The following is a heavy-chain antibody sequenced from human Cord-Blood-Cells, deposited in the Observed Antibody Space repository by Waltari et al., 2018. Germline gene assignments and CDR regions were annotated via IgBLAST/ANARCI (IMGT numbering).Heavy chain of an antibody. CDR2: IKNRGST. CDR3: ARGIRRAYYGSGSQYYFDY. J-gene: IGHJ4*02. D-gene: IGHD3-10*01. V-gene: IGHV4-34*01. CDR1: GGSFSGYY. Sequence: QVQLQQWGAGLLKPSETLSLTCAVYGGSFSGYYWSWIRQPPGKGLEWIGEIKNRGSTNDNQSLKSRVTRSVDTSKNQLSLKLSSVTAADTAVYYCARGIRRAYYGSGSQYYFDYWGQGTLVTVSS.